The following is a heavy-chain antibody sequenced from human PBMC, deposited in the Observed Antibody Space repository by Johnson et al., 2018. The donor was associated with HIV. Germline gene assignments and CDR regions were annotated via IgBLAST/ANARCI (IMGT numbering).Heavy chain of an antibody. CDR1: GFTVSSYA. J-gene: IGHJ3*02. Sequence: EVQVVESGGGLVQPGGSLRLSCAASGFTVSSYAMSWVRQAPGKGLEWVSVMSGGGGSTHYADSVKGRFTISRDNSKNTLFLQMSSRRAEDTAVYYCAKEGGKYLVELDAFDIWGQGTMVTVSS. CDR2: MSGGGGST. D-gene: IGHD2-15*01. V-gene: IGHV3-23*04. CDR3: AKEGGKYLVELDAFDI.